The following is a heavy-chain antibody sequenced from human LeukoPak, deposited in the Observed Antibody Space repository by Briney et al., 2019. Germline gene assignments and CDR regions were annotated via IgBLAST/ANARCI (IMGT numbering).Heavy chain of an antibody. Sequence: GGSLRLLCAASGFTFSSFDMLCVRHPTGQALEWVPTIGTASDTYYPGSVEGRFTLSRDNAKNSLYLQMNSLTAGDTAVYYCARGPPRGKYYYMDVWGKGTTVTVSS. CDR1: GFTFSSFD. D-gene: IGHD1-1*01. V-gene: IGHV3-13*01. J-gene: IGHJ6*03. CDR3: ARGPPRGKYYYMDV. CDR2: IGTASDT.